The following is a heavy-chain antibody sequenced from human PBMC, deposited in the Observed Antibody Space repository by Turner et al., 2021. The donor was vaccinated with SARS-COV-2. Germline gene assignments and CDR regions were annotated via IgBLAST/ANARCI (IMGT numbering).Heavy chain of an antibody. CDR1: GDSISSSSFY. CDR3: VRTPSGSYPHFNF. Sequence: QLQLQESGPGLVKPSETLSLTCTVSGDSISSSSFYWGWIRQSPGKGLEWIGNFYYRGNTYYNPSLKSRVNISADTSKKQFSLRLTSVTAADTAVYYCVRTPSGSYPHFNFWGQGTLVTVSS. J-gene: IGHJ4*02. V-gene: IGHV4-39*01. D-gene: IGHD1-26*01. CDR2: FYYRGNT.